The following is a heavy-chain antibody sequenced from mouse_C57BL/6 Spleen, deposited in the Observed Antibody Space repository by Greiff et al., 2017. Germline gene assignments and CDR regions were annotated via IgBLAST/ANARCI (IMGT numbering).Heavy chain of an antibody. CDR3: TRDTNWGFDY. V-gene: IGHV5-9-1*02. D-gene: IGHD4-1*01. CDR1: GFTFSSYA. J-gene: IGHJ2*01. CDR2: ISSGGDYI. Sequence: DVQLVESGEGLVKPGGSLKLSCAASGFTFSSYAMSWVRQTPEKRLEWVAYISSGGDYIYYADTVKGRFTISRGNARNTLYLQMSRLKSEDTAMYYCTRDTNWGFDYRGQGTTLTVSS.